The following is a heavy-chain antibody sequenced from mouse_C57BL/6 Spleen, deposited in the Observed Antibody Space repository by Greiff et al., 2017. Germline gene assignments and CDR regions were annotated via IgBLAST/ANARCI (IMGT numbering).Heavy chain of an antibody. CDR3: ARPNGNGYYFDY. Sequence: EVQRVEPGGGLVKPGGSLKLSCAASGFTFSDYGMHWVRQAPGKGLEWVAYISSGSSTIYYADTVKGRFTISRDNAKNTLFLQMTSLRSEDTAMYYCARPNGNGYYFDYWGQGTTLTVSS. D-gene: IGHD2-1*01. CDR1: GFTFSDYG. V-gene: IGHV5-17*01. J-gene: IGHJ2*01. CDR2: ISSGSSTI.